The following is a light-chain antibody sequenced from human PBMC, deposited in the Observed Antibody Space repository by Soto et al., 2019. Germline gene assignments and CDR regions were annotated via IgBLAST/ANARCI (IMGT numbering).Light chain of an antibody. CDR2: DVS. V-gene: IGLV2-14*01. CDR1: SSDLTYNS. CDR3: SSSKPTRALV. J-gene: IGLJ1*01. Sequence: QSVLTQPASVSGSLGQSISISCTEDSSDLTYNSVSWYQHHPHKAPKLIIYDVSYRPSGVSTRFSGSQSAGSASLTISGLQAEDEADYYCSSSKPTRALVFGSGTKVTVL.